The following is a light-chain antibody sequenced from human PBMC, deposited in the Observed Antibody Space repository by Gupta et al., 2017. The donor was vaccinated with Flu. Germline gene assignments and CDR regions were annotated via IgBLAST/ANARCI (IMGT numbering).Light chain of an antibody. Sequence: VTLGQPASISCRSSQSLVYSDAHTYLNWLLQRPGQSPRRLIYQVSNRDSGVPDRFSGSGSGTDFTLKISRVEAEDVGVYYCMQGKHWPYTFGQGTKLEIK. CDR2: QVS. J-gene: IGKJ2*01. CDR3: MQGKHWPYT. CDR1: QSLVYSDAHTY. V-gene: IGKV2-30*01.